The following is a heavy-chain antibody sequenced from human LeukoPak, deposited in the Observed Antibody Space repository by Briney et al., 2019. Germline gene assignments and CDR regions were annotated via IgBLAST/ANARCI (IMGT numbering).Heavy chain of an antibody. D-gene: IGHD5-12*01. V-gene: IGHV1-18*01. J-gene: IGHJ4*02. CDR2: ISAYNGNT. CDR1: GYTFTSYG. CDR3: ARDYSDYDVTYYFDY. Sequence: GASVKVSCKASGYTFTSYGISWVRQAPGQGLEWMGWISAYNGNTNYAQKLQGRVTMTTDTSTSTAYMELRSLRSDDTAVYYCARDYSDYDVTYYFDYWGQGTLVTVSS.